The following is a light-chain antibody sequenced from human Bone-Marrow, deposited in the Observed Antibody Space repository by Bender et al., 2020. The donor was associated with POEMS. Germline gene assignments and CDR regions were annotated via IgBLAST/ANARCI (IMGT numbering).Light chain of an antibody. CDR2: DDS. V-gene: IGLV3-21*02. CDR1: NIGNKH. CDR3: QVWDGYRDHYV. J-gene: IGLJ1*01. Sequence: SYVLTQPPSVSVAPGQAAGITCGGNNIGNKHVHWYQQKPGQAPVLVVYDDSARPSAIPQRFSGSNSGNTATLTIGRVEAGDEADYYCQVWDGYRDHYVFETGTQVTVL.